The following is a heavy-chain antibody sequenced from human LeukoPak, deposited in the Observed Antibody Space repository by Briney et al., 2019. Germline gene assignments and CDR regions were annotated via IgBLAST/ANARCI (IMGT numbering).Heavy chain of an antibody. CDR3: ARDAYQLLGFDY. CDR1: GFTFSSYE. J-gene: IGHJ4*02. D-gene: IGHD2-2*01. CDR2: ISSSGSTI. V-gene: IGHV3-48*03. Sequence: GGSLRLSCAASGFTFSSYEMNWVRQAPGKGLEWVSYISSSGSTIYYADSVKGRFTISRDNAKNSLYLQMNSLRAEDTAVYYCARDAYQLLGFDYWGQGTLVTVSS.